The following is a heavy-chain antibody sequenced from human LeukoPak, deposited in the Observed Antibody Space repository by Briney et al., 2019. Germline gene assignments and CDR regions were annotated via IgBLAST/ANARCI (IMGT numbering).Heavy chain of an antibody. J-gene: IGHJ2*01. CDR2: IGAYDGDT. D-gene: IGHD2-2*01. Sequence: AAVKGSCQASGYTFTHHGITSVRQATGQGLDWMGWIGAYDGDTTYAQKFQGTVTMNTDTSTTTAYMELRSLRYDDTDVYYSARDPSNTSCKYQYIDFWGHGTLVTVSS. V-gene: IGHV1-18*01. CDR3: ARDPSNTSCKYQYIDF. CDR1: GYTFTHHG.